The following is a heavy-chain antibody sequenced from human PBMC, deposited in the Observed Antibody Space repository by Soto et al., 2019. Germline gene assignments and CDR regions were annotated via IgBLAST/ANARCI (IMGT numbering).Heavy chain of an antibody. CDR2: FDPSDSYT. J-gene: IGHJ6*02. CDR3: ARHGPEGGSSADYYYYGMDV. CDR1: GYSFTSYW. V-gene: IGHV5-10-1*01. D-gene: IGHD6-6*01. Sequence: PGESLKISCKGSGYSFTSYWISGVRQMPGKGLEGMGRFDPSDSYTNYSPSFQGHVTISADKSISTAYLQWSSLKASDTAMYYCARHGPEGGSSADYYYYGMDVWGQGTTVTVSS.